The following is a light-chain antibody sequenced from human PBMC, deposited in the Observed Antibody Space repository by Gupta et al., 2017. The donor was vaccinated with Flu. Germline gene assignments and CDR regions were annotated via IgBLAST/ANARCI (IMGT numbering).Light chain of an antibody. CDR1: ESVSSN. V-gene: IGKV3-15*01. CDR2: GAS. J-gene: IGKJ2*03. Sequence: EIVMTQSPATLSVSPGERATLSCRASESVSSNLAWYQQKPGQAPRLLIYGASTRATGFPARFSGSGSGTEFTLTISSLQSEDLAVYYCQQYNNWPQSFGQGTKLEIK. CDR3: QQYNNWPQS.